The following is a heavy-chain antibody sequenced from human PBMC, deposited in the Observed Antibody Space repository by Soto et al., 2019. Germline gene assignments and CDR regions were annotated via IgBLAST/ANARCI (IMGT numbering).Heavy chain of an antibody. Sequence: QVQLVQSGAEVKRPGASVKVSCKASGYTFRNYGITWVRQAPGQGLEWMAWISPYNGNTNYAQDIQGRVTMTTDTSTSTAYMELRSLTAEDTAMYYCARDLVSGSDFWRAYNGGYFDYWGQGTLVTVSS. D-gene: IGHD3-3*01. CDR1: GYTFRNYG. CDR3: ARDLVSGSDFWRAYNGGYFDY. J-gene: IGHJ4*02. CDR2: ISPYNGNT. V-gene: IGHV1-18*01.